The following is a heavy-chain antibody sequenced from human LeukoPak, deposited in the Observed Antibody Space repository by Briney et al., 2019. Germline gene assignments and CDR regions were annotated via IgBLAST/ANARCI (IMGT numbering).Heavy chain of an antibody. D-gene: IGHD4-17*01. J-gene: IGHJ6*01. V-gene: IGHV3-66*01. CDR2: IDSGSSK. Sequence: PGGSLRLSCAASGITVSSHYMTWVRQAPGKGLEWVSVIDSGSSKNSADSVKGRFSVSRDNSKNTLYLQMNSLRVEDTAVYYCARTYGDYDYYYGMDVWGQGTTVTVSS. CDR3: ARTYGDYDYYYGMDV. CDR1: GITVSSHY.